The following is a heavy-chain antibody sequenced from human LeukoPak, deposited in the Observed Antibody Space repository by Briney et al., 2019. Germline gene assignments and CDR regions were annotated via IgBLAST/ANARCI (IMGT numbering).Heavy chain of an antibody. Sequence: SETLSLTCTVSGGSISSYYWSWIRQPPGKGLEWIGYIYYSGSTNYNPSLKSRVTISVDTSKNQFSLKLSSVTAADTAVYYCARERGAAVAASNWFDPWGQGTLVTVSS. CDR3: ARERGAAVAASNWFDP. CDR2: IYYSGST. D-gene: IGHD6-19*01. V-gene: IGHV4-59*01. CDR1: GGSISSYY. J-gene: IGHJ5*02.